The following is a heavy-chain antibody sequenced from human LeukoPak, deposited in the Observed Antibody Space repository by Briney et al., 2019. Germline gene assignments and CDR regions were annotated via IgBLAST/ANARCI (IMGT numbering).Heavy chain of an antibody. CDR3: ARDPSLAARPYWYFDL. V-gene: IGHV3-7*01. CDR2: IKQDGSEK. J-gene: IGHJ2*01. D-gene: IGHD6-6*01. Sequence: GGSLRLSCAASGFTFSSYWMTWVRQAPGKGLEWVANIKQDGSEKYYVDSVKGRFTISRVNAKSSLYLQMNSLRAEDTAVYYCARDPSLAARPYWYFDLWGRGTLVTVSS. CDR1: GFTFSSYW.